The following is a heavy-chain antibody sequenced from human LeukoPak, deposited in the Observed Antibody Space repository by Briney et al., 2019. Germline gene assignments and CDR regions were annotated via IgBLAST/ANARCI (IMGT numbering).Heavy chain of an antibody. Sequence: SQTLSLTCTVSGGSISSGDYYWSWIRQPPGKGLEWIGYIYYSGSTYYNPSLKSRVTISVDTSENQFSLKLSSVTAADTAVYYCARDVGYCSSTSCYNWFDPWGQGTLVTVSS. CDR1: GGSISSGDYY. CDR2: IYYSGST. D-gene: IGHD2-2*03. CDR3: ARDVGYCSSTSCYNWFDP. V-gene: IGHV4-30-4*08. J-gene: IGHJ5*02.